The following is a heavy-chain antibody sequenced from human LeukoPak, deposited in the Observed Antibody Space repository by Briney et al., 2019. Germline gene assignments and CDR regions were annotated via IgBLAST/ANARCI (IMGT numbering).Heavy chain of an antibody. D-gene: IGHD2-2*01. J-gene: IGHJ2*01. CDR1: GFTFDDYA. V-gene: IGHV3-9*01. Sequence: PGGSLRLSCAASGFTFDDYAMHWVRQAPGKGLEWVSGISWNSGSIGYADSVKGRFTISRDNAKNSLYLQMNSLRAEDTALYYCAKDIHQLLPSWYFDLWGRGTLVTVSS. CDR3: AKDIHQLLPSWYFDL. CDR2: ISWNSGSI.